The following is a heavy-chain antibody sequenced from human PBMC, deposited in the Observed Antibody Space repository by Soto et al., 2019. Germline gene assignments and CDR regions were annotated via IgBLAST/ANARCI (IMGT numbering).Heavy chain of an antibody. Sequence: GGSLRLSCAASGFTFSSYAMHWVRQAPGKGLEWVAVISYDGSNKYYADSVKGRFTISRDNSKNTLYLQMNSLRAEDAAVYYCAKEEAAGAPYYGMDVWGQGTTVTVSS. V-gene: IGHV3-30*04. J-gene: IGHJ6*02. D-gene: IGHD6-13*01. CDR2: ISYDGSNK. CDR1: GFTFSSYA. CDR3: AKEEAAGAPYYGMDV.